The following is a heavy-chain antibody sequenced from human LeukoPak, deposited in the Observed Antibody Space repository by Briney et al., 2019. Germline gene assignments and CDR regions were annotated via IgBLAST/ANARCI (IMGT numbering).Heavy chain of an antibody. D-gene: IGHD3-22*01. CDR3: ARDLTYNSDNRGYPTLLFDY. CDR2: IYSGGST. CDR1: GVTVGSNY. J-gene: IGHJ4*02. Sequence: GGSLRLSCAASGVTVGSNYMSWVRQAPGKGLEWVSVIYSGGSTYYADSVNGRFTISRDNSENTLFLQMKSLRAEDTAVYYCARDLTYNSDNRGYPTLLFDYWGQGTLVTVSS. V-gene: IGHV3-66*01.